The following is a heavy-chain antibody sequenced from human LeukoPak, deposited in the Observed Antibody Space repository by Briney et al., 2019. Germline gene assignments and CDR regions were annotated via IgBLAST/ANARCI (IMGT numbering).Heavy chain of an antibody. J-gene: IGHJ5*02. D-gene: IGHD2-15*01. CDR1: GYTFINND. CDR2: IDPKNGNR. CDR3: ARSHTQKEFCGGGRCYPTVWWFDP. V-gene: IGHV1-8*01. Sequence: ASVKLSCKASGYTFINNDINWVRQAPGQGLEWMAWIDPKNGNRGYAQNFQGRVTMTTDISINTAYLELSSLRSEDTAVYYCARSHTQKEFCGGGRCYPTVWWFDPWGQGTLVTVSS.